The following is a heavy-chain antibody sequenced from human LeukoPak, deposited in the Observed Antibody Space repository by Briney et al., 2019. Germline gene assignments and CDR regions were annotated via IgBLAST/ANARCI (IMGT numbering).Heavy chain of an antibody. CDR1: GYTFTSYD. J-gene: IGHJ3*02. CDR2: MNPNSGNT. V-gene: IGHV1-8*01. Sequence: ASVKVSCKASGYTFTSYDINWVRQATGQGLEWMGWMNPNSGNTGYAQKFQGRVTMTRNTSISTAYMELSSLRSEDTAVCYCARSKADYDFWSGYYLPRGPDIWGQGTMVTVSS. D-gene: IGHD3-3*01. CDR3: ARSKADYDFWSGYYLPRGPDI.